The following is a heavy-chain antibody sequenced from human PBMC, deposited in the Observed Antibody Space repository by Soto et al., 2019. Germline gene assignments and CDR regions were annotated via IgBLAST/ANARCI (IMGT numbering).Heavy chain of an antibody. V-gene: IGHV3-33*01. Sequence: QVQLVESGGGVVQPGRSLRLSCAASGFTFSSYGMHWVRQAPGKGLEWVAVIWYDGSNKYYADSVKGRFTISRDNSKNTLYLQMNSLRAEDTAVYYCARDPGLWVVGATVAFDICGQGTMVTVSS. D-gene: IGHD1-26*01. CDR2: IWYDGSNK. J-gene: IGHJ3*02. CDR1: GFTFSSYG. CDR3: ARDPGLWVVGATVAFDI.